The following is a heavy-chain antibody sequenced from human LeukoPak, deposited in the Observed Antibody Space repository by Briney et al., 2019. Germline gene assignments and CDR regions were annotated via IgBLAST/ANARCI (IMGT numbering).Heavy chain of an antibody. CDR3: ARKANCGGGACYPYYYYYFFDF. CDR1: GGSLSSFY. J-gene: IGHJ6*03. D-gene: IGHD2-15*01. V-gene: IGHV4-59*01. CDR2: VSYSGST. Sequence: SQTLSLTCSVSGGSLSSFYWNWIRYTPGKGLEWIGYVSYSGSTNYNPSLKGRVSISVDTSKNQFSLSLRSVTAADTAVYYCARKANCGGGACYPYYYYYFFDFWGKGTTVTVSS.